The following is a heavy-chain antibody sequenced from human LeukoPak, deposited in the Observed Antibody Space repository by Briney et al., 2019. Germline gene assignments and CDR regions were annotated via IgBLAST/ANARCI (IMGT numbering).Heavy chain of an antibody. D-gene: IGHD6-19*01. CDR3: TRRAVAGTNFDY. J-gene: IGHJ4*02. V-gene: IGHV3-49*04. Sequence: GGSLRLSCTASGFTFGDYAMSWVRQAPGKGREWVGFIRSKAYGGTTEYAASVKGRFTISRDDSKSIAYLQMNSLKTEDTAVYYCTRRAVAGTNFDYWGQGTLVTVSS. CDR2: IRSKAYGGTT. CDR1: GFTFGDYA.